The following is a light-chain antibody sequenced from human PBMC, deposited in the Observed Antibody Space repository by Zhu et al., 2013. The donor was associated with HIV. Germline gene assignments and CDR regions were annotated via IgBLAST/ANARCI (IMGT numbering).Light chain of an antibody. V-gene: IGKV1-5*03. J-gene: IGKJ1*01. CDR2: KAS. Sequence: DIQMTQSPSTLSASVGDRVTITCRASQNINKWLAWYQQKPGKAPKVLIYKASSLESGVPSRFSGSGSGTEFNLTISNLQPEDFATYYCQQFHSYSPTFGQGTKVEL. CDR3: QQFHSYSPT. CDR1: QNINKW.